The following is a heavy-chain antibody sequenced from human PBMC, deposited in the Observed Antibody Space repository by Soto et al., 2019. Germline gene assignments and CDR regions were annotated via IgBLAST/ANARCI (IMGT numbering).Heavy chain of an antibody. CDR3: ARERYSSSRYSDYSYYMDV. V-gene: IGHV4-34*01. D-gene: IGHD6-13*01. Sequence: SETLSLTCAVYGGSFSGYYWSWIRQPPEKGLEWIGEINHSGSTNYNPSLKSRVTISVDTSKSQFSLRLSSVTAADTAVYYCARERYSSSRYSDYSYYMDVWGKGTTVTVSS. CDR2: INHSGST. J-gene: IGHJ6*03. CDR1: GGSFSGYY.